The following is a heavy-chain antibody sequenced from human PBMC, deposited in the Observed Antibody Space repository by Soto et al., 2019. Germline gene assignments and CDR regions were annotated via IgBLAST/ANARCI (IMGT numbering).Heavy chain of an antibody. V-gene: IGHV3-23*01. J-gene: IGHJ4*02. CDR2: ISGSGGST. CDR1: GFTFSSYA. CDR3: AKGAATYDFWSGYYKGVADY. D-gene: IGHD3-3*01. Sequence: EVQLLESGGGLVQPGGSLRLSCAASGFTFSSYAMSWVRQAPGKGLEWVSAISGSGGSTYYADSVKGRFTISRDNSKNTRYLQMNSQRAEDTAVYYCAKGAATYDFWSGYYKGVADYWGQGTLVTVSS.